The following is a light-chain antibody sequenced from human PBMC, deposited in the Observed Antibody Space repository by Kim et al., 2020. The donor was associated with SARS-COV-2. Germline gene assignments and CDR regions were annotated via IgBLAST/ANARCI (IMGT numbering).Light chain of an antibody. CDR2: GAS. V-gene: IGKV3-20*01. CDR1: QSVSSSY. Sequence: EIVLTQSPGTLSLSPGERATLSCRASQSVSSSYLAWYQQKPGQAPRLLIYGASSSATGIPDRFSGSGSGTDFTLTISRLEPEDFAVYYYQQSRTFGQGTKVDIK. J-gene: IGKJ1*01. CDR3: QQSRT.